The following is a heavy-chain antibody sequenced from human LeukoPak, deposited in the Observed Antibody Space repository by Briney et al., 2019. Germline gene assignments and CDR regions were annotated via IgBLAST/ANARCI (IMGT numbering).Heavy chain of an antibody. J-gene: IGHJ4*02. CDR2: ISSSSSYI. V-gene: IGHV3-21*01. Sequence: GGSLRLSCAASGFTFSSYSMNWVRQAPGKGLEWVSSISSSSSYIYYADSVKGRFTISRDNAKNSLYLQMNSLRAEDTAVYYCARSPAYYYDSSGYYRDYWGQGTLVTVSS. CDR3: ARSPAYYYDSSGYYRDY. D-gene: IGHD3-22*01. CDR1: GFTFSSYS.